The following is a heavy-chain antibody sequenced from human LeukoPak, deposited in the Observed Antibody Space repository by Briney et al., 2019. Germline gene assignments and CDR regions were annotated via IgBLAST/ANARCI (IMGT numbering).Heavy chain of an antibody. V-gene: IGHV3-23*01. D-gene: IGHD6-13*01. CDR2: ISGSGGST. J-gene: IGHJ4*02. CDR1: GFTFSTYN. Sequence: GGSLRLSCAASGFTFSTYNMNWVRQAPGKGLEWVSAISGSGGSTYYADSVKGRFTISRDNSKNTLYLQMNSLRAEDTAVYYCSKGQGEGSSWQALDCWGQGTLVTVSS. CDR3: SKGQGEGSSWQALDC.